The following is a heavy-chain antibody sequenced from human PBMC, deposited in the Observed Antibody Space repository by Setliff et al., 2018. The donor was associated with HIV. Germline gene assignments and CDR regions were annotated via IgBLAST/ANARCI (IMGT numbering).Heavy chain of an antibody. D-gene: IGHD4-4*01. CDR2: IYTTGST. CDR1: GGSISRYY. V-gene: IGHV4-4*07. CDR3: ASSTLHSNYFDY. J-gene: IGHJ4*02. Sequence: PSETLSLTCIVSGGSISRYYWNWIRQPAGKGLEWIGHIYTTGSTNYNPSLKSRVTVSVDTSKNQFSLRLSSVTAADTAVYYCASSTLHSNYFDYWGQGTLVTVSS.